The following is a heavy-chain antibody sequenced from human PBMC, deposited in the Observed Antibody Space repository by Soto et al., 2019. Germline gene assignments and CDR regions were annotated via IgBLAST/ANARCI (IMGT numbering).Heavy chain of an antibody. J-gene: IGHJ4*02. CDR3: VRRVSGNYDY. D-gene: IGHD1-7*01. CDR2: ISSTGGTT. V-gene: IGHV3-64*01. CDR1: GFTFSSYD. Sequence: EVQLAESGGGMVQPGGSLRLSCVASGFTFSSYDMHWVRQAPGKGLEYVSSISSTGGTTYYGHSVKGRFTISRDNSKNTLELQMGSLRAEDMAVYCCVRRVSGNYDYWGQGTLVTVSS.